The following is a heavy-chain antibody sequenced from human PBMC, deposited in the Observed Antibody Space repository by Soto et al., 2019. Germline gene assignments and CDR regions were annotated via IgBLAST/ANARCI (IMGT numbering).Heavy chain of an antibody. V-gene: IGHV3-30*18. CDR1: GFTFSSYG. CDR2: ISYDGSNK. Sequence: QVQLVESGGGVVQPGRSLRLSCAASGFTFSSYGMHWVRQAPGKGLEWVAVISYDGSNKYYADSVKGRFTISRDNSKNTLYLQMNSLRAEDTAVYYCAKEGPTMVRGVIISMDVWGKGTTVTVSS. D-gene: IGHD3-10*01. J-gene: IGHJ6*04. CDR3: AKEGPTMVRGVIISMDV.